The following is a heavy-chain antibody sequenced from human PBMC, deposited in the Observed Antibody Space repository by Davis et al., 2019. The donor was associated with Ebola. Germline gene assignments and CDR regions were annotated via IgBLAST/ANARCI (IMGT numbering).Heavy chain of an antibody. Sequence: PGGSLRLSCAASGFTFSSYAMHWVRQAPGKGLEWVAVISYDGSNKYYADSVKGRFTISRDNSKNTLYLQMNSLRAEDTAVYYCARDRVRGGYPTPAEYFQHWGQGTLVTVSS. CDR3: ARDRVRGGYPTPAEYFQH. CDR2: ISYDGSNK. J-gene: IGHJ1*01. D-gene: IGHD3-16*01. V-gene: IGHV3-30-3*01. CDR1: GFTFSSYA.